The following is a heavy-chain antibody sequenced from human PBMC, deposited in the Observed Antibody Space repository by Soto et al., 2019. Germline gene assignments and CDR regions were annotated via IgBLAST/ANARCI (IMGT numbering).Heavy chain of an antibody. CDR2: IIPIFGTA. J-gene: IGHJ6*02. CDR3: ARGYDSSGYYYGTWYYYGMDV. CDR1: GGTFSSYA. Sequence: SVKVSCKASGGTFSSYAISWVRQAPGQGLEWMGGIIPIFGTANYAQKFQGRVTITADESTSTAYMELSSLRSEDTAVYYCARGYDSSGYYYGTWYYYGMDVWGQGTTVTVSS. V-gene: IGHV1-69*13. D-gene: IGHD3-22*01.